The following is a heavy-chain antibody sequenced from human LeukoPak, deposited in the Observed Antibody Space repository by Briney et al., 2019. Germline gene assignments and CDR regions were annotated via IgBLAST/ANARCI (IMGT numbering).Heavy chain of an antibody. J-gene: IGHJ6*03. Sequence: ASVKVSCKASGYTFTSYGISWVRQAPGQGLEWTGWISAYNGNTNYAQKLQGRVTMTTDTSTSTAYMELRSLRSDGTAVYYCARVPAYSSSSGDLGFMDVWGKGTTVTVSS. V-gene: IGHV1-18*01. D-gene: IGHD6-6*01. CDR1: GYTFTSYG. CDR2: ISAYNGNT. CDR3: ARVPAYSSSSGDLGFMDV.